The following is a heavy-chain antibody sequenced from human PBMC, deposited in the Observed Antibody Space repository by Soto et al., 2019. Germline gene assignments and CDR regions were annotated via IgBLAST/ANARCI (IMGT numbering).Heavy chain of an antibody. CDR3: ARGSSSWYDRGAFDI. J-gene: IGHJ3*02. V-gene: IGHV3-33*01. CDR2: IWYDGSNK. D-gene: IGHD6-13*01. Sequence: QVQLVESGGGVVQPGRSLRLSCAASGFTFSSYGMHWVRQAPGKGLEWVAVIWYDGSNKYYADSVKGRFTISRDNSKNTLYLQMNSLRAEDTAVYYCARGSSSWYDRGAFDIWGQGTMVTVSS. CDR1: GFTFSSYG.